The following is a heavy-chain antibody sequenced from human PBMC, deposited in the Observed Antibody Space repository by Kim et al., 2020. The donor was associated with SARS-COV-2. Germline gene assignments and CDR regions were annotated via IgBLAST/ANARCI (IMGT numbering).Heavy chain of an antibody. CDR3: ARDTHSGYRADY. D-gene: IGHD3-22*01. Sequence: GGSLRLSCAASGFSVTNNYMTWVRQAPGKGLEWVSVIYSGGDTYYAESVKGRFTISRDNSRNTLFLQMNNVRAEDTAIYYCARDTHSGYRADYWGQGTLVTVSS. V-gene: IGHV3-53*01. CDR1: GFSVTNNY. CDR2: IYSGGDT. J-gene: IGHJ4*02.